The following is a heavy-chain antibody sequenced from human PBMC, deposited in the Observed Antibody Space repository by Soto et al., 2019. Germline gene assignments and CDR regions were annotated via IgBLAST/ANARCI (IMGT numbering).Heavy chain of an antibody. CDR3: ARMDSGYPFDY. D-gene: IGHD5-12*01. Sequence: SVKVSCKASGYIFITYAISWVRQAPGQGLEWMGGIIPIFGTANYAQKFQGRVTITADESTSTAYMELSSLRSEDTAVYYCARMDSGYPFDYWGQGTLVTVSS. CDR1: GYIFITYA. J-gene: IGHJ4*02. CDR2: IIPIFGTA. V-gene: IGHV1-69*13.